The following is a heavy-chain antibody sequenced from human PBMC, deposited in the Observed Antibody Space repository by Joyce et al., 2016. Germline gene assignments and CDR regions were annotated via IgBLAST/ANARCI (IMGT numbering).Heavy chain of an antibody. CDR1: GYTFSGDY. J-gene: IGHJ4*02. D-gene: IGHD1-26*01. CDR3: ARDPGVGDY. V-gene: IGHV1-2*02. CDR2: IDHHPGGT. Sequence: QVQLVQSGAEVKKPGASVKVSCKASGYTFSGDYMHWVRQAPGQGLEWMGWIDHHPGGTNYAQRFQGRVTLTRDTSINTAYMELRNLRSDDTAVYYCARDPGVGDYWGQGTLVIVSS.